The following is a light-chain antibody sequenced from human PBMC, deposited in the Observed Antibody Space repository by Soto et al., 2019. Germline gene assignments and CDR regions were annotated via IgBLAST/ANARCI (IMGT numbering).Light chain of an antibody. CDR3: TSFVNNILL. J-gene: IGLJ2*01. Sequence: QSVLTQPPSASGSPGQSVTISCTGTSSDVGDHFSVSWYQHIPGKAPKLMIYEVNNRPSGISSRFSGSRSGGTAALTISGLQTEDEAHYYCTSFVNNILLFGGGTKLTVL. CDR1: SSDVGDHFS. CDR2: EVN. V-gene: IGLV2-8*01.